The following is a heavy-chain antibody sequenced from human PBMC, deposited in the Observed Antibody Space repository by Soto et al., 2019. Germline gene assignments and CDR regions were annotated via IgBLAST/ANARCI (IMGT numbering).Heavy chain of an antibody. CDR2: IKEDGSEK. V-gene: IGHV3-7*05. J-gene: IGHJ6*02. D-gene: IGHD2-2*01. Sequence: EVQLVESGGGLVQPGGSLRLSCAASEFTFSSYWMNWVRQAPGKGLEWVANIKEDGSEKYYVDSVKGRFTISRDNAKNSLNLQRNSLRGEDTSAYYCARDLGAPGRGSAVGYYYHYGMDVWGQGTTVTVSS. CDR1: EFTFSSYW. CDR3: ARDLGAPGRGSAVGYYYHYGMDV.